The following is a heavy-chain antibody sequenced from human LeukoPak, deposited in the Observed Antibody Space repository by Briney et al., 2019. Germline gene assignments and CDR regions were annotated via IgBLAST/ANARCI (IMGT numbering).Heavy chain of an antibody. CDR1: GFTFSSYS. Sequence: GGSLRLSCAASGFTFSSYSMNWVRQAPGKGLEWVSSISSSSSYIYSADSVKGRFTISRDDAKNSLYLRMNSLRAEDTAVYYCARDWSSVDYWGQGTLVTVSS. J-gene: IGHJ4*02. CDR2: ISSSSSYI. V-gene: IGHV3-21*01. D-gene: IGHD2-2*01. CDR3: ARDWSSVDY.